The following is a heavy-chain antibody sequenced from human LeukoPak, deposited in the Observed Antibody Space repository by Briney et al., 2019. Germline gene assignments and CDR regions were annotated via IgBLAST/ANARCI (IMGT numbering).Heavy chain of an antibody. CDR1: GFTFSSYA. V-gene: IGHV3-23*01. CDR3: AKDAALYYDSSGYSTDY. D-gene: IGHD3-22*01. Sequence: PGGSLRLSCAASGFTFSSYAMSWVRQAPGKGLEWVSAISGSGGSTYYADSVKGRFTISRDNSKNTLYLQMNSLRAEDTAVYYCAKDAALYYDSSGYSTDYWGQGTPVTVSS. J-gene: IGHJ4*02. CDR2: ISGSGGST.